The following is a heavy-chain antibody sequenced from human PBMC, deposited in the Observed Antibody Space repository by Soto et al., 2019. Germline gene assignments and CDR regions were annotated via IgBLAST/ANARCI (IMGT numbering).Heavy chain of an antibody. CDR2: IYYSGST. CDR1: GGSISSSSYY. J-gene: IGHJ4*02. Sequence: QLQLQESGPGLVKPSETLSLTCTVSGGSISSSSYYWGWIRQPPGKGLEWIGSIYYSGSTYYNPSLKSRVTISVDTSKNQFSLKLSSVTAADTAVYYCARLETRGMNYFDYWGQGTLVTVSS. CDR3: ARLETRGMNYFDY. V-gene: IGHV4-39*01.